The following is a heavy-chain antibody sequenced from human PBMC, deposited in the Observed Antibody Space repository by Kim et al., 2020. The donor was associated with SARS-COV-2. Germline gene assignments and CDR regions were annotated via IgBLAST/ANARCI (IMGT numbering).Heavy chain of an antibody. CDR1: GFTFNNAW. Sequence: GGSLRLSCAASGFTFNNAWMSWVRQAPGKGLEWVGRIKSKTDGATTDYAAPVKGRFTISRDDSKNTLYLQMNSLKTEDTAVYYCTTVRGYDFWSRYYFWGQGTLVTVSS. J-gene: IGHJ4*02. CDR2: IKSKTDGATT. CDR3: TTVRGYDFWSRYYF. D-gene: IGHD3-3*01. V-gene: IGHV3-15*01.